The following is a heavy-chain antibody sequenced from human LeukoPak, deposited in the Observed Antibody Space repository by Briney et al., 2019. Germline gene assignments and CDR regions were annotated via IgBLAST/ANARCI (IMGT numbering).Heavy chain of an antibody. CDR1: GGSIRSSYYY. Sequence: SETLSLTCTVSGGSIRSSYYYWGWIRQPPGKGLEWIGYIYHSGSTYYNPSLKSRVTISVDRSKNQFSLKLSSVTAADTAVYYCAGGRYYYGSGSYSIWFDPWGQGTLVTVSS. CDR2: IYHSGST. D-gene: IGHD3-10*01. CDR3: AGGRYYYGSGSYSIWFDP. V-gene: IGHV4-39*07. J-gene: IGHJ5*02.